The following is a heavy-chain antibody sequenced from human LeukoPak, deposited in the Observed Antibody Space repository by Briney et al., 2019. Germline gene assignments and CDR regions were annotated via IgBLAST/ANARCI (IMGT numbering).Heavy chain of an antibody. V-gene: IGHV3-30-3*01. CDR3: ARDPCSYPQVGARKNWFDP. D-gene: IGHD1-26*01. Sequence: GGSLRLSCAASGFTFSSYAMHWVRQAPGKGLEWVAVISYDGSNKYYADSVKGRFTIARDNSKNTLYLQMNSLRAEDTAVYYCARDPCSYPQVGARKNWFDPWGQGTLVTVSS. CDR2: ISYDGSNK. J-gene: IGHJ5*02. CDR1: GFTFSSYA.